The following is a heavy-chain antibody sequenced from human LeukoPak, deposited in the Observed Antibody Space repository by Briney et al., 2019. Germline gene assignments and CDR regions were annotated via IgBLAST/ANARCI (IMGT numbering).Heavy chain of an antibody. CDR1: GFIFSSYA. CDR3: AKDIIVVVPAAISY. J-gene: IGHJ4*02. D-gene: IGHD2-2*02. Sequence: GGSLRPSCAASGFIFSSYAMSWVRQAPGKGLEWVSAISGSGGSTYYADSVKGRFTISRDNSKNTLYLQMNSLRAEDTAVYYCAKDIIVVVPAAISYWGQGTLVTVSS. V-gene: IGHV3-23*01. CDR2: ISGSGGST.